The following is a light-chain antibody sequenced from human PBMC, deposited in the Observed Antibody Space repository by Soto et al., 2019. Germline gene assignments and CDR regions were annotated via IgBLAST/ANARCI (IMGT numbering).Light chain of an antibody. CDR2: AVS. J-gene: IGLJ2*01. CDR1: GSDVGGYNY. CDR3: SSYTTSTTVI. Sequence: QSVLTQPASVSGSPGQSITLSCTGTGSDVGGYNYVAWYQQHPGKAPKLMIYAVSNRPSGVSDRFSGSKSGNTASLTISGLQAEDEADYYCSSYTTSTTVIFGGGTKVTVL. V-gene: IGLV2-14*01.